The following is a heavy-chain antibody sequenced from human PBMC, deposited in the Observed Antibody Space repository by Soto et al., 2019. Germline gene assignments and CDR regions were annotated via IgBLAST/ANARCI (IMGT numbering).Heavy chain of an antibody. CDR3: AKDQSSTIAGRRGFDY. Sequence: EVQLLESGGGFVQPGGSLRLSCAASGCTFNSFAMSWVRQAPGKGLEWVSGITGSGGSIYYADSVKGRFTISRDNSMNTLYLQMSSLGAEDTAVYYCAKDQSSTIAGRRGFDYWGQGALVTVSS. D-gene: IGHD6-6*01. V-gene: IGHV3-23*01. CDR1: GCTFNSFA. J-gene: IGHJ4*02. CDR2: ITGSGGSI.